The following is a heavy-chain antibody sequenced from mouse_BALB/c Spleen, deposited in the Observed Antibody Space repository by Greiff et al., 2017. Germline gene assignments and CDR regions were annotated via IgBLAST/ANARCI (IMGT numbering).Heavy chain of an antibody. CDR1: GYTFSSYW. J-gene: IGHJ1*01. CDR2: ILPGSGST. D-gene: IGHD2-10*01. V-gene: IGHV1-9*01. CDR3: AREGGSLLGFDV. Sequence: QVQLKQSGAELMKPGASVKISCKATGYTFSSYWIEWVKQRPGHGLEWIGEILPGSGSTNYNEKFKGKATFTADTSSNTAYMQLSSLTSEDSAVYYCAREGGSLLGFDVWGAGTTVTVSS.